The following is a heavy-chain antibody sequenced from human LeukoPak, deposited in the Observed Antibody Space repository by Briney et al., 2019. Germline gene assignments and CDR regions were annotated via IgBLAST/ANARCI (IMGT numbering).Heavy chain of an antibody. J-gene: IGHJ4*02. V-gene: IGHV3-66*01. D-gene: IGHD6-19*01. CDR2: LYSGGST. CDR3: ASGSGWYAHY. Sequence: GGSLRLSCAASGFTVSSNYMNWVRQAPGKGLEWVSVLYSGGSTYYADSVKDRFTISRDNSKNTLYLQMNSLRAEDTAVYYCASGSGWYAHYWGQGTLVTVSS. CDR1: GFTVSSNY.